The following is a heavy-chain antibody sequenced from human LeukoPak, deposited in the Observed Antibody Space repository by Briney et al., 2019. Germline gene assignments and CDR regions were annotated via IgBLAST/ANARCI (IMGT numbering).Heavy chain of an antibody. CDR3: ATRGFSYGDLDY. D-gene: IGHD5-18*01. CDR2: IWYDGSNK. CDR1: GFTFDSYG. V-gene: IGHV3-33*01. J-gene: IGHJ4*02. Sequence: GRSLRLSCAASGFTFDSYGMHWVRQAPGKGLEWVAVIWYDGSNKYYADSVKGRFTISRDNSKSTLYLEMNSLRVDDTAVYYCATRGFSYGDLDYWGQGTLVTVSS.